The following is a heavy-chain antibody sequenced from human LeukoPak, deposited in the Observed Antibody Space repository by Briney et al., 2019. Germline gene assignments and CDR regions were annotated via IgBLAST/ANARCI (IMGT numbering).Heavy chain of an antibody. Sequence: SVKVSCKASGGTFSSYAISWVRQAPGQGLEWMGGIIPIFGTANYAQKFQGRVTITADESTSTAYVELSSLRSEDTAVYYCARGANWDDAFDIWGQGTMVTVSS. CDR1: GGTFSSYA. V-gene: IGHV1-69*13. D-gene: IGHD4/OR15-4a*01. CDR2: IIPIFGTA. J-gene: IGHJ3*02. CDR3: ARGANWDDAFDI.